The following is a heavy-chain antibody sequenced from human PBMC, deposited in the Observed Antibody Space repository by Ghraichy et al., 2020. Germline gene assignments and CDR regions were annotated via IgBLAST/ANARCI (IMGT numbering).Heavy chain of an antibody. CDR3: ARDLVEYQLLYTYYGMDV. CDR2: INHSGST. Sequence: SETLSLTCAVYGGSFSGYYWSWIRQPPGKGLEWIGEINHSGSTNYNPSLKSRVTISVDTSKNQFSLKLSSVTAADTAVYYCARDLVEYQLLYTYYGMDVWGQGTTDPVSS. J-gene: IGHJ6*02. D-gene: IGHD2-2*02. V-gene: IGHV4-34*01. CDR1: GGSFSGYY.